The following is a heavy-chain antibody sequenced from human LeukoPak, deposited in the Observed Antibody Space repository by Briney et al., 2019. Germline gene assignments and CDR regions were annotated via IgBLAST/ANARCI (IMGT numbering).Heavy chain of an antibody. CDR2: IYYSGST. V-gene: IGHV4-39*01. CDR1: GGSISSSSYY. J-gene: IGHJ4*02. CDR3: SRETTSTSWY. D-gene: IGHD6-13*01. Sequence: SSETLSLTCTVSGGSISSSSYYWAWIRQPPGKGLERIGSIYYSGSTFYSPSLKSRVTLSVDTSKNQFSLKLSSVTAADTAVYFCSRETTSTSWYWGQGTLVTVSS.